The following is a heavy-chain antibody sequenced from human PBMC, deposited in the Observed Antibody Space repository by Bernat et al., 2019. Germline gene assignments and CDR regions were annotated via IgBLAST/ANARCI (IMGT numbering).Heavy chain of an antibody. D-gene: IGHD3-3*01. Sequence: VQLVESGGGLVQPGGSLRLSCAASGFTFSSYEMTWVRQAPGKGLEWVSFISSSGSTIYYADSVKGRFTISRDNAKNSLYLQMNSLRAEDTAVYYCARDRSGTIFGVVTTLSAFDVWGQGTMVTVSS. CDR2: ISSSGSTI. CDR3: ARDRSGTIFGVVTTLSAFDV. J-gene: IGHJ3*01. CDR1: GFTFSSYE. V-gene: IGHV3-48*03.